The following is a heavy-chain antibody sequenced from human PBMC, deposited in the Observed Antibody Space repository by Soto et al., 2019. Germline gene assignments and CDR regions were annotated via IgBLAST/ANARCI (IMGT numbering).Heavy chain of an antibody. J-gene: IGHJ2*01. CDR2: ISYDGRNE. V-gene: IGHV3-30*04. Sequence: QVQLVESGGGVVQPGRSLRLSCAASGFTFSSYAIHWVRQAPGKGLEWVAIISYDGRNEYYADSVRGRFTISRDNSKNTLYLQMNSLRTEDTAVYYCARDSPPSGGNSGYFDLWGRGTLVTVSS. D-gene: IGHD2-21*02. CDR3: ARDSPPSGGNSGYFDL. CDR1: GFTFSSYA.